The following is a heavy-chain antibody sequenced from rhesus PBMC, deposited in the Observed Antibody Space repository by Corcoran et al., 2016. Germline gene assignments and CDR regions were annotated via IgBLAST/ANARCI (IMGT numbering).Heavy chain of an antibody. J-gene: IGHJ5-2*02. D-gene: IGHD3-16*01. CDR1: VASISSYW. Sequence: QVQLQESGPGLVKPSATLSLTCAVSVASISSYWWSWSRQPPGKGLGWIGESKGNRGRTYYNPALKSRVTISKDASKIQFSLKLSSVTAADTAVYYCATGGSYFYNSLDVWGRGVLVTVSS. CDR2: SKGNRGRT. CDR3: ATGGSYFYNSLDV. V-gene: IGHV4-80*01.